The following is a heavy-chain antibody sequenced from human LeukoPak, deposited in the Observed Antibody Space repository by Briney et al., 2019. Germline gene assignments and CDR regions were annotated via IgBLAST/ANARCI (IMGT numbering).Heavy chain of an antibody. CDR3: AKDHYWSIDY. CDR2: IKGDGIST. V-gene: IGHV3-74*01. CDR1: GFTFSSYA. Sequence: GGSLRLSCAASGFTFSSYAMSWVRHAPGQGLVWVSRIKGDGISTNYADSVKGRFTISRDIAKNALYLQMNSLRAEDTGVYYCAKDHYWSIDYWGRGTLVTVSS. J-gene: IGHJ4*02. D-gene: IGHD3-3*01.